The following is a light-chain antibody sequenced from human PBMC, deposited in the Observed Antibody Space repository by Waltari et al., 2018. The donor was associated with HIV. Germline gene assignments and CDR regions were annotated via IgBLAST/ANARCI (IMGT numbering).Light chain of an antibody. V-gene: IGLV3-25*03. Sequence: SHELTQPPSVSVSPGQTATISCSGDILARKYAYWFQQKPGQAPVLLIYKDNERPTAITERFSGSSSGETVTLNITGVRAEDEADYYCQGIDRSGRKVFGGGTRLTVL. CDR3: QGIDRSGRKV. CDR1: ILARKY. J-gene: IGLJ2*01. CDR2: KDN.